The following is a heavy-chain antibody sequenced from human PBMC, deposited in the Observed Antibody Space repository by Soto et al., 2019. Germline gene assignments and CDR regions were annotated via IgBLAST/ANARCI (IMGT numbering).Heavy chain of an antibody. CDR1: GFTFSSYA. CDR2: ISSNGGST. CDR3: VKDRGYDILTGYSHAFDI. D-gene: IGHD3-9*01. Sequence: ELQLVESGGGLVQPGGSLRLSCSASGFTFSSYAMHWVRQAPGKGLEYVSAISSNGGSTYYADSVKGRFTISRDNSKNTLYLQMSSLRAEDTAVYYCVKDRGYDILTGYSHAFDIWGQGTMVTVSS. J-gene: IGHJ3*02. V-gene: IGHV3-64D*08.